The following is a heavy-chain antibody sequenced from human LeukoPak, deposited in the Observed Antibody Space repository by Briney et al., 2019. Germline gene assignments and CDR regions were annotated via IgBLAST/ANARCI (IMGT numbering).Heavy chain of an antibody. Sequence: GASVKVSCKASGYTFTSYDINWVRQATGQGLEWMGWMNPNSGNTGYAQKFQGRVTITRNTSISTAYMELSSLRSEDTAVYYCARGRVGVWQLVLRYYYYYMDVWGKGTTVTVSS. V-gene: IGHV1-8*03. CDR1: GYTFTSYD. J-gene: IGHJ6*03. D-gene: IGHD6-6*01. CDR3: ARGRVGVWQLVLRYYYYYMDV. CDR2: MNPNSGNT.